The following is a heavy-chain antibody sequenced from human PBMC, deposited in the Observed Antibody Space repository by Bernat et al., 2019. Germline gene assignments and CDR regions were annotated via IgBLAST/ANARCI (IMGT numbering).Heavy chain of an antibody. CDR3: AKAPYRDGGWYVDH. CDR2: ISWDGRKI. D-gene: IGHD6-19*01. J-gene: IGHJ4*02. CDR1: GFTFNDYS. Sequence: EVQLTESGGVVIQTGGSLRLSCAASGFTFNDYSMQWVRQVPGKGLEWVSLISWDGRKIYYLDSVKGRFTISRDNSKKSLYLQMSSLRIDDTALYYCAKAPYRDGGWYVDHWGQGTLVTVSS. V-gene: IGHV3-43*01.